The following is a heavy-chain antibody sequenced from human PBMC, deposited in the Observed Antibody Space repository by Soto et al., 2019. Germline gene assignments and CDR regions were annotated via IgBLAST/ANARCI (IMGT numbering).Heavy chain of an antibody. Sequence: EVQLVESGGGLVKPGGSLGLSCVVSGFTFSSYSMNWVRQAPGKGLEWVSSISSTSSYIYYADSVKGRFTISRDNAKNSLYLQMNSLRAEDTAVYYCARYLKLLLDYWGHGTLVTVSS. CDR2: ISSTSSYI. J-gene: IGHJ4*01. V-gene: IGHV3-21*01. CDR3: ARYLKLLLDY. CDR1: GFTFSSYS.